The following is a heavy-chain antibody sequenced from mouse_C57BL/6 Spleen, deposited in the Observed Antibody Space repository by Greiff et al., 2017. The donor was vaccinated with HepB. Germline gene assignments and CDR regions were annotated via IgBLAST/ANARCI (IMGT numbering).Heavy chain of an antibody. CDR3: ARSSSAARGYFDY. V-gene: IGHV1-82*01. D-gene: IGHD6-1*01. CDR2: IYPGDGDT. J-gene: IGHJ2*01. Sequence: VQLQESGPELVKPGASVKISCKASGYAFSSSWMNWVKQRPGKGLEWIGRIYPGDGDTNYNGKFKGKATLTADKSSSTAYMQLSSLTSEDSAVYFCARSSSAARGYFDYWGQGTTLTVSS. CDR1: GYAFSSSW.